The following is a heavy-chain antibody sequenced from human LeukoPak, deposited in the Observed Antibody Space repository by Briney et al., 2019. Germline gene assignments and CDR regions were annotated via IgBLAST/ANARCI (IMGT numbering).Heavy chain of an antibody. J-gene: IGHJ6*03. Sequence: PGGSLRLSCTASGFTFSSYSMNCIRQAPGKGLEWVSSISSSSNYIYYADSVRGRFSISRDNAKNSLYLQMNSLRAEDTAVYYCAREDASSMDVWGKGTTVTVSS. CDR3: AREDASSMDV. V-gene: IGHV3-21*01. CDR2: ISSSSNYI. CDR1: GFTFSSYS.